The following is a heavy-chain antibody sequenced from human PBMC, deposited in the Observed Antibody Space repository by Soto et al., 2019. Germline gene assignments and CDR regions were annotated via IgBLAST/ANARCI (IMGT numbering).Heavy chain of an antibody. Sequence: QVQLQQWGAGLLKPSETLSLTCAVYGGSFSGYYWSWIRQPPGKGLEWIGEINHSGSTNYNPSLTSRVTISVDTSKNQFSLKLSSVTAADTAVYYCARGSLYDILTGYLFDYWGQGTLVTVSS. D-gene: IGHD3-9*01. CDR1: GGSFSGYY. J-gene: IGHJ4*02. V-gene: IGHV4-34*01. CDR3: ARGSLYDILTGYLFDY. CDR2: INHSGST.